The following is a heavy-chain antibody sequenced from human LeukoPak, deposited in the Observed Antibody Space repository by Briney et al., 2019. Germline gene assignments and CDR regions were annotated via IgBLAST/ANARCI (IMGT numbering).Heavy chain of an antibody. Sequence: GGSLRLSCAASGFTFSSYEMNWVRQAPGKELEWVTVISSDGSNEYYADSVKGRFTISRDNSKNTLYLQMNSLRTEDTAVYYCATDRASKGEQWLGYLSFWGQGTLVTVSS. CDR1: GFTFSSYE. J-gene: IGHJ4*02. CDR2: ISSDGSNE. D-gene: IGHD6-19*01. V-gene: IGHV3-30*03. CDR3: ATDRASKGEQWLGYLSF.